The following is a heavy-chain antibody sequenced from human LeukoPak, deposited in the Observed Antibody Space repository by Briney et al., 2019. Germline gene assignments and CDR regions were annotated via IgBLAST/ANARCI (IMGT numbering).Heavy chain of an antibody. J-gene: IGHJ4*02. CDR3: GKDRLLYC. V-gene: IGHV3-23*01. D-gene: IGHD2/OR15-2a*01. CDR1: GFTFSSYP. Sequence: GGSLRLSCAASGFTFSSYPMSWVRQAPGRGLECVSGIGGSGADTYSAYSEKARFTISRDNSKNTLFLQMDSLRAEDTAVYYCGKDRLLYCGGQGTLVTVS. CDR2: IGGSGADT.